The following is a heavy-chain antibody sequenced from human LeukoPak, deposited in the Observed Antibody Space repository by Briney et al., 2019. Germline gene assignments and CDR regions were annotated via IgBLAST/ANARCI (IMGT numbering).Heavy chain of an antibody. D-gene: IGHD3-22*01. CDR2: IIPIFGTA. Sequence: SLKLSCKASGGTFSSYAISWVRQAPGQGLEWMGRIIPIFGTANYAQKFQGRVTITTDESTSTAYMELSSLRSEDTAVYYCAKRVDYYDSSGYRSFDYWGQGTLVTVSS. V-gene: IGHV1-69*05. CDR1: GGTFSSYA. J-gene: IGHJ4*02. CDR3: AKRVDYYDSSGYRSFDY.